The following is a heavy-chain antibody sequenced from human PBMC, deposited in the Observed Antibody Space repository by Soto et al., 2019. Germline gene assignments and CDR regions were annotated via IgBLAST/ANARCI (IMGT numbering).Heavy chain of an antibody. CDR3: ARALYGHNVDY. D-gene: IGHD4-17*01. CDR1: GYTFTSYD. J-gene: IGHJ4*02. V-gene: IGHV1-8*01. CDR2: MNPNSGNT. Sequence: QVPLVQSGAEVKKPGASVKVSCKASGYTFTSYDINWVRQATGQGLEWMGWMNPNSGNTGYAQNSQGRVTMTSNTSISTAYMELSSLRSDDMALYYCARALYGHNVDYWGQGALVTVSS.